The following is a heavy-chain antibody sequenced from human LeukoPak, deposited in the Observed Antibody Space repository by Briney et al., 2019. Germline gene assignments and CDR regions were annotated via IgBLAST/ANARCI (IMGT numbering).Heavy chain of an antibody. Sequence: GASVKVSCKASGYTFTSYGISWVRQAPGQGLEWMGWISAYNGNTNYAQKLQGRVTMTTDTSTSTAYMELRSPRSDDTAVYYCARALGSPLGYDFWSGYPDNYYYMDVWGKGTTVTVSS. CDR2: ISAYNGNT. CDR1: GYTFTSYG. D-gene: IGHD3-3*01. CDR3: ARALGSPLGYDFWSGYPDNYYYMDV. V-gene: IGHV1-18*01. J-gene: IGHJ6*03.